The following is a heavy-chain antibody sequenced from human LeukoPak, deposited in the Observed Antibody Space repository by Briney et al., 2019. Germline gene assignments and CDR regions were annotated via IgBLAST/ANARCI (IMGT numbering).Heavy chain of an antibody. V-gene: IGHV1-8*01. CDR1: GYTFTSYD. J-gene: IGHJ5*02. D-gene: IGHD3-3*01. CDR2: MNPNSGNT. CDR3: ARGLITTFGVVIFLGFDP. Sequence: ASVKVSCKASGYTFTSYDINWVRQATGQGLEWMGWMNPNSGNTGYAQKFQGRVTMTRNTSISTAYMELSSLRSEDTAVYYCARGLITTFGVVIFLGFDPWGQGTLVTVSS.